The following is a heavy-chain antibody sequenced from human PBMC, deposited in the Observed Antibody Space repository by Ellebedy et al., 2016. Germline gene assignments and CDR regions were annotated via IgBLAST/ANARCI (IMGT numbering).Heavy chain of an antibody. CDR2: IYYSGST. CDR3: ARGKLDSSGWYSYYYGMDV. V-gene: IGHV4-59*01. Sequence: SETLSLTCTVSGGSISSYYWSWIRQPPGKGLEWIGYIYYSGSTNYNPSLKSRVTISVDTSKNQFSLKLSSVTAADTAVYYCARGKLDSSGWYSYYYGMDVWGQGTTVTVSS. J-gene: IGHJ6*02. CDR1: GGSISSYY. D-gene: IGHD6-19*01.